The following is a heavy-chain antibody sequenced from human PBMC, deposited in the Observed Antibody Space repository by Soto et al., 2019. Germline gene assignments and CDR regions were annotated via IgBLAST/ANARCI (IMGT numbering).Heavy chain of an antibody. V-gene: IGHV4-39*01. CDR2: IYYSGST. D-gene: IGHD3-22*01. J-gene: IGHJ6*02. CDR1: GGSISSSSYY. CDR3: ARQLGSGYYYGYYGMDV. Sequence: SETLSLTCTVSGGSISSSSYYWGWIRQPPGKGLEWIGSIYYSGSTYYNPSLKSRATISVDMSKNQFSLKLSSVTAADTAVYYCARQLGSGYYYGYYGMDVWGQGTTVTVSS.